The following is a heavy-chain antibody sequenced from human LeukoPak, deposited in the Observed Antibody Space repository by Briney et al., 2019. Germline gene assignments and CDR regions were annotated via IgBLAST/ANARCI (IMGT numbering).Heavy chain of an antibody. CDR3: ARGDVFIDYFDY. V-gene: IGHV3-33*01. D-gene: IGHD2-21*01. CDR2: IWYDGSNK. Sequence: GGSLRLSCAASGFTFSSYGMHWVRQAPGKGLEWVAVIWYDGSNKYYADSVKGRFTISRDNSKNTLYLQVNSLRAEDTAVYYCARGDVFIDYFDYWGQGTLVTVSS. J-gene: IGHJ4*02. CDR1: GFTFSSYG.